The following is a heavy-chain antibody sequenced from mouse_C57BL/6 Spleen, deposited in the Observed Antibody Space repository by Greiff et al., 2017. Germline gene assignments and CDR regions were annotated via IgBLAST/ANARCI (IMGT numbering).Heavy chain of an antibody. CDR1: GYTFTDYN. CDR3: ARSGDGYSGGGAMDY. D-gene: IGHD2-3*01. V-gene: IGHV1-18*01. J-gene: IGHJ4*01. CDR2: INPNNGGT. Sequence: EVQLQQSGPELVKPGASVKIPCKASGYTFTDYNMDWVKQSHGKSLEWIGDINPNNGGTIYNQKFKGKATLTVDKSSSTAYMELRSLTSEDTAVYYGARSGDGYSGGGAMDYWGQGTSVTVSS.